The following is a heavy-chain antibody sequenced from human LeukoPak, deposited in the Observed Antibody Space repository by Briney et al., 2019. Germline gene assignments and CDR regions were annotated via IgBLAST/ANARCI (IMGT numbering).Heavy chain of an antibody. Sequence: GRSLRLSCAASGFTFSSYAMHWVRQAPGKGLEWVAVISYDGSNKYYADSVKGRFTISRDNSKNTLYLQMNSLRAEDTAVYYCARDQITMTRGVVARSTAYYKSYYMDVWGKGTTVTVSS. J-gene: IGHJ6*03. CDR2: ISYDGSNK. CDR3: ARDQITMTRGVVARSTAYYKSYYMDV. CDR1: GFTFSSYA. D-gene: IGHD3-10*01. V-gene: IGHV3-30*04.